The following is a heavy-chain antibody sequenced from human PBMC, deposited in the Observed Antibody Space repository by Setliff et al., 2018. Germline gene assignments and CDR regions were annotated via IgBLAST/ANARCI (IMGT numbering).Heavy chain of an antibody. Sequence: SETLSLTCAVYGGSFSGYYWSWIRQPPGKGLEWIGEINHSGSTNYNPSLESRVTISVDTSKNQFSLKLSSVTAADTAVYYCASARVLRYFDWLSPDAFDIWGQGTMVTVSS. CDR1: GGSFSGYY. J-gene: IGHJ3*02. CDR3: ASARVLRYFDWLSPDAFDI. D-gene: IGHD3-9*01. V-gene: IGHV4-34*01. CDR2: INHSGST.